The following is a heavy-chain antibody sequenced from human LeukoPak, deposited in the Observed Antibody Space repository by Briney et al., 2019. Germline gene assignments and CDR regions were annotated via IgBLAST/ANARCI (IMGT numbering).Heavy chain of an antibody. V-gene: IGHV4-31*03. D-gene: IGHD2-15*01. CDR1: GGSISSGGYY. CDR3: ARGGEAATFSHEIDY. CDR2: IYYSGST. Sequence: SETLSLTCTVSGGSISSGGYYWSWIRQHPGKGLEWIGYIYYSGSTYYNPSLKSRVTISVDTSKNQFSPKLSSVTAADTAVYYCARGGEAATFSHEIDYWGQGTLVTVSS. J-gene: IGHJ4*02.